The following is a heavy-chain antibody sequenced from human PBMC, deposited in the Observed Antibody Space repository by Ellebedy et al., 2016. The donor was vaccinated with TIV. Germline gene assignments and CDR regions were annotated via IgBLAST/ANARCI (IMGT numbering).Heavy chain of an antibody. J-gene: IGHJ6*02. V-gene: IGHV4-59*01. CDR3: ARDLGRYGMDV. Sequence: MPSETLSLTCSVSGGSINNYYWTWIRQPPGQGLEWIGDIHHSGNSHIHPSLKSRVTLSLDTSKNPFSLDLSSVTAADTATYYCARDLGRYGMDVWGQGTTVTVSS. CDR2: IHHSGNS. CDR1: GGSINNYY.